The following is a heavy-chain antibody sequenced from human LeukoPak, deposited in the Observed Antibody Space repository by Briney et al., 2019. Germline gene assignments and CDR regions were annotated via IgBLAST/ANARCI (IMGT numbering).Heavy chain of an antibody. D-gene: IGHD6-19*01. V-gene: IGHV1-2*02. Sequence: VASVKVSFKASAYTFTGYYMHWVRQAPGQGVEWMGWINPDSGGTNYAQKFQGRVTMTRDTSISTAYMEVSRLRSDDTAVYYCAREGSGWYGNFDYWGQGTLVTVSS. CDR3: AREGSGWYGNFDY. CDR2: INPDSGGT. CDR1: AYTFTGYY. J-gene: IGHJ4*02.